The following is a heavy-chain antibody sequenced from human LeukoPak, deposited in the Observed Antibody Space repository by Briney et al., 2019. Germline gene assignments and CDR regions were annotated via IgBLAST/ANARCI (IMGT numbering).Heavy chain of an antibody. CDR1: GFTFSSNY. CDR2: IYSGGST. V-gene: IGHV3-53*01. J-gene: IGHJ6*02. D-gene: IGHD5-18*01. Sequence: GGSLRLSCAASGFTFSSNYMSWVRQAPGKGLEWVSVIYSGGSTYYADSVKGRFTISRDNSKNTLYLQVNSLRAEDTAVYYCARGSAVQLWYYYYYGMDVWGQGTTVTVSS. CDR3: ARGSAVQLWYYYYYGMDV.